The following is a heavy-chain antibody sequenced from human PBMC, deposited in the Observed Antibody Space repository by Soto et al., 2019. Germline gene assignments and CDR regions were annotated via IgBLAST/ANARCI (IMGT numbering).Heavy chain of an antibody. J-gene: IGHJ3*02. D-gene: IGHD2-15*01. CDR1: GFTFDDYT. CDR3: AKGFGRYCSGGSCFGLGDAFDI. CDR2: ISWDGGST. V-gene: IGHV3-43*01. Sequence: GGSLRLSCAASGFTFDDYTMHWVRQAPGKGLEWVSLISWDGGSTYYADSVKGRFTISRDNSKNSLYLQMNSLRTEDTALYYCAKGFGRYCSGGSCFGLGDAFDIWGQGTMVTVSS.